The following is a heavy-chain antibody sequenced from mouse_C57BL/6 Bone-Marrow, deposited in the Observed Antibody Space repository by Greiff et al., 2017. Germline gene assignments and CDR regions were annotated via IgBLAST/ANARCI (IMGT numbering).Heavy chain of an antibody. CDR1: GYTFTSYY. CDR3: ARGDYYAMDD. J-gene: IGHJ4*01. Sequence: QVQLQQSGAELARPGASVKLSCKASGYTFTSYYISWVKQRTGQGLEWIGVIYPRSGNTYYNEKFKGKATLTADKSSSTAYMELRSLTSEDSAVYFWARGDYYAMDDGGQGTSVTVSS. V-gene: IGHV1-81*01. CDR2: IYPRSGNT.